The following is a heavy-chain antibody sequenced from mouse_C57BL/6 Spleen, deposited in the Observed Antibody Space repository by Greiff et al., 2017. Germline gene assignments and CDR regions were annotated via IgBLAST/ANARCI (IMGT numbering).Heavy chain of an antibody. D-gene: IGHD3-2*02. Sequence: QVQLQQPGAELVKPGASVKMSCKASGYTFTSYWITWVKQRPGQGLEWIGDIYPGSGSTNYNEKFKSKATLTVDTSSSTAYMQLSSLTSEDSAVYYCARYWGPQLRLPGAMDYWGQGTSVTVSS. CDR1: GYTFTSYW. J-gene: IGHJ4*01. V-gene: IGHV1-55*01. CDR2: IYPGSGST. CDR3: ARYWGPQLRLPGAMDY.